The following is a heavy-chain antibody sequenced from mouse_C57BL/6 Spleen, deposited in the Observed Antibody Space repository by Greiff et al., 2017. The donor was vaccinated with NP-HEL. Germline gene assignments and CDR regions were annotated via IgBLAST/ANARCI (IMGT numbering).Heavy chain of an antibody. V-gene: IGHV5-17*01. CDR2: ISSGSSTI. CDR3: ARRITTVVDAMDD. Sequence: EVKLMESGGGLVKPGGSLKLSCAASGFTFSDYGMHWVRQAPEKGLEWVAYISSGSSTIYYADTVKGRFTISRDNAKNTLFLQMTSLRSEDTAMYYCARRITTVVDAMDDWGQGTSVTVSS. D-gene: IGHD1-1*01. CDR1: GFTFSDYG. J-gene: IGHJ4*01.